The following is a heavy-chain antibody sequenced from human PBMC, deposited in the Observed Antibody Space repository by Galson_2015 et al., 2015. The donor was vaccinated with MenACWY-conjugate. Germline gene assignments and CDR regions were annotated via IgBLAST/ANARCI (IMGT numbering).Heavy chain of an antibody. V-gene: IGHV3-30*02. D-gene: IGHD1-1*01. Sequence: SLRLSCAASGFIFSGYGMHWVRQAPGKGLEWVAFMRNDGSNKYYANSVKGRFTISRENSKNTLYLQMNSLRPDDTAVYYCAKDNEGDHWGQGTLVTVSS. CDR2: MRNDGSNK. CDR1: GFIFSGYG. J-gene: IGHJ5*02. CDR3: AKDNEGDH.